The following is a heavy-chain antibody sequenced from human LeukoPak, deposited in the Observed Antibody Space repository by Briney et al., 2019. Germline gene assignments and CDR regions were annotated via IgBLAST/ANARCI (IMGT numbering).Heavy chain of an antibody. CDR3: ARAMAARDYYYYYYMDV. Sequence: GGSLRLSCAASGFTFSSYGMHWVRQAPGKGLEWVAFIRYDGSNKYYADSVKGRFTISRDNSKNTLYLQMNSLRAEDTAVYYCARAMAARDYYYYYYMDVWGKGTTVTVSS. J-gene: IGHJ6*03. V-gene: IGHV3-30*02. CDR1: GFTFSSYG. CDR2: IRYDGSNK. D-gene: IGHD6-6*01.